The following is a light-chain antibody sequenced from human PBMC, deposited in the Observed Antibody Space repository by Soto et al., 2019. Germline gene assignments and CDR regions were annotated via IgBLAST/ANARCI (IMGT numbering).Light chain of an antibody. J-gene: IGKJ1*01. CDR3: QQYGSSRT. CDR2: GAS. CDR1: QSASSGY. V-gene: IGKV3-20*01. Sequence: EIVLTQSPGTLSLSPGDRATLSCRSSQSASSGYLAWYQQKPGQAPRLLIYGASSRATGIPDRFSGSGSGTDFTLTISRLEPDDSAVYYCQQYGSSRTFGQGTKVEI.